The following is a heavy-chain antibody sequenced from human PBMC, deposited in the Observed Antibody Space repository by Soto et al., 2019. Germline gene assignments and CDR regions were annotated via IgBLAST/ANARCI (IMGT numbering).Heavy chain of an antibody. J-gene: IGHJ5*02. CDR2: IIPIFGTA. CDR3: ARDRGPSSGYDPDWFDP. D-gene: IGHD3-22*01. Sequence: QVQLVQSGAEVKKPGSSVKVSCKASGGTFSSYAITWVRQAPGQGLEWMGGIIPIFGTANYAQKFQARVTITAEQSKSTAYMELSSLRSEDTAVYYCARDRGPSSGYDPDWFDPWGPGTLVTVSS. V-gene: IGHV1-69*12. CDR1: GGTFSSYA.